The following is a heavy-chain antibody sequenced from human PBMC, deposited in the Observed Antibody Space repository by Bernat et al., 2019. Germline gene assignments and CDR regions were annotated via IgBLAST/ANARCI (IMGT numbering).Heavy chain of an antibody. CDR1: SDSISSGGYY. D-gene: IGHD5-24*01. CDR3: ARGQPWPDY. J-gene: IGHJ4*02. V-gene: IGHV4-31*03. CDR2: ILDGGST. Sequence: QVQLQESGPGLVKPSQTLSVTCSVSSDSISSGGYYWSWIRQHPGKGLEWIGHILDGGSTYYSPSLMSRVTISADTSKNHFFLSLNSVTAADTAVYYCARGQPWPDYWGQGTLVTVSS.